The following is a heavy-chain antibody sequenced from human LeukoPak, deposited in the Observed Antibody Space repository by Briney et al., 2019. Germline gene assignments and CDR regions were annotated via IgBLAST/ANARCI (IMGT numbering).Heavy chain of an antibody. J-gene: IGHJ6*03. Sequence: PSETLPLTCTVWCGSISSCYWIWIRQPPGKGLDWMGYIYYSGSTNYNPSLKSRVTISVATSKTKFSLKLSSVTAADTAVYYCATICSSTSCHNYMDVWGKGTTVTVSS. CDR1: CGSISSCY. CDR3: ATICSSTSCHNYMDV. V-gene: IGHV4-59*01. CDR2: IYYSGST. D-gene: IGHD2-2*02.